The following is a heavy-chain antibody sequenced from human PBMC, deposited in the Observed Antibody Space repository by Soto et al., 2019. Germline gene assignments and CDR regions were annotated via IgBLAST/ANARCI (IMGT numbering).Heavy chain of an antibody. CDR1: GFTFSSYS. Sequence: SGGSLRLSCAASGFTFSSYSMNWVRQAPGKGLEWVSSISSSSSYIYYADSVKGRFTISRDNAKNSLYLQMNSLRAEDTAVYYCARAEVVTLGDAFDIWGQGTMVTVSS. D-gene: IGHD2-21*02. V-gene: IGHV3-21*01. CDR2: ISSSSSYI. J-gene: IGHJ3*02. CDR3: ARAEVVTLGDAFDI.